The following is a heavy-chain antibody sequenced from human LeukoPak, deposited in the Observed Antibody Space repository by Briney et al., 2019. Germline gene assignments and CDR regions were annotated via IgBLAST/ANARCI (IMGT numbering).Heavy chain of an antibody. V-gene: IGHV3-30*02. CDR1: GFTFSSYG. CDR3: AKDRGYCSSTSCSSAFDI. J-gene: IGHJ3*02. CDR2: IRYDGSNK. Sequence: GGSLRLSCAASGFTFSSYGMHWVRQAPGKGLEWVAFIRYDGSNKYYADSVKGRLTISRDNSKNTLYLQMNSLRAEDTAVYYCAKDRGYCSSTSCSSAFDIWGQGPMVTVSS. D-gene: IGHD2-2*01.